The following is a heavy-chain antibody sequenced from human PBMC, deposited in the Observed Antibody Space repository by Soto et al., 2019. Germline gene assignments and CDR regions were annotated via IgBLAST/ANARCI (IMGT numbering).Heavy chain of an antibody. Sequence: QVQLVESGGGVVQPGRSLRLSCAASGFTFNNYGMHWVRQAPGKGVEWVAVIWYAGTNKYYADSVKGRFTISRDNSNSALYQQMNSLRAEDTAVYYSARDQAAAPTFDYYFGIDVWGQGTMVTVSS. CDR2: IWYAGTNK. V-gene: IGHV3-33*01. CDR1: GFTFNNYG. CDR3: ARDQAAAPTFDYYFGIDV. D-gene: IGHD6-13*01. J-gene: IGHJ6*02.